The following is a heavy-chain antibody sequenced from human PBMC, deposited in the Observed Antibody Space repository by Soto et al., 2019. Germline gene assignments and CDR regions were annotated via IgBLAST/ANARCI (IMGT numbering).Heavy chain of an antibody. Sequence: QVQLVQSGAEVKKPGSSVKVSCRASGGTFNNYSVTWVRQAPGQGLEWMGGTIPISGTANYAQKFQGRVRITADEATNTVHMELSSLRSEDTAMYYGASCYGTSWYGDWWGQGTLVTVSS. CDR3: ASCYGTSWYGDW. D-gene: IGHD6-13*01. V-gene: IGHV1-69*01. CDR1: GGTFNNYS. CDR2: TIPISGTA. J-gene: IGHJ4*02.